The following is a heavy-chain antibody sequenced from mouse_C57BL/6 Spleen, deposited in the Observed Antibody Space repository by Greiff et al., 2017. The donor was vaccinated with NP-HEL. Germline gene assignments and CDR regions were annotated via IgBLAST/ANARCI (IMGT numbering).Heavy chain of an antibody. CDR1: GYTFTSYW. CDR3: AREDGYYSKWYFDV. CDR2: IDPTSGGT. Sequence: QVQLQQPGAELVKPGASVKLSCKASGYTFTSYWMHWVKQRPGRGLEWIGRIDPTSGGTKYNEKFKSKATLTVDKPSSTAYMQLSSLTSEDSAVYYCAREDGYYSKWYFDVWGTGTTVTVSS. V-gene: IGHV1-72*01. D-gene: IGHD2-3*01. J-gene: IGHJ1*03.